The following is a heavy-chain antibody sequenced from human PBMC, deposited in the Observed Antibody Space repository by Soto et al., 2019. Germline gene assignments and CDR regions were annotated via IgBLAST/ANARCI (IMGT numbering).Heavy chain of an antibody. CDR3: ARGDIVVNGPFDF. V-gene: IGHV3-30-3*01. Sequence: QVQLVESGGGVVQPGGSLRLSCAVSGFIFSNYAMYWVRQAPGKGPDWVAVISNDGSNKDYAHSVKGRFTISRDNSKNTLYLQMNSLKVEDTAMYYCARGDIVVNGPFDFWGQGTLVTVSS. CDR2: ISNDGSNK. CDR1: GFIFSNYA. D-gene: IGHD3-22*01. J-gene: IGHJ4*02.